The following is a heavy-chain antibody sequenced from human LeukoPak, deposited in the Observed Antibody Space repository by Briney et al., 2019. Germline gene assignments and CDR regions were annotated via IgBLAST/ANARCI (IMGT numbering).Heavy chain of an antibody. V-gene: IGHV3-23*01. CDR1: GLTFSGTS. J-gene: IGHJ4*02. CDR3: AKLTTS. Sequence: GGPLRLSFAASGLTFSGTSMSWAGKAPGKGLEWVAVTVGGGDGTYYADSVKGRFTISRDNSNNTLYLQMNSLRAEDTAVYYCAKLTTSWGQGTLVTVSS. D-gene: IGHD4-11*01. CDR2: TVGGGDGT.